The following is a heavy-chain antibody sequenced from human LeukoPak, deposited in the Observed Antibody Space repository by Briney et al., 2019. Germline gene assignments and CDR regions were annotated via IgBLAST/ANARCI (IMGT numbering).Heavy chain of an antibody. CDR1: GFTFSSYE. CDR3: ARFIAAPYYFDY. CDR2: ISSSRSYI. J-gene: IGHJ4*02. D-gene: IGHD6-13*01. Sequence: GGSLRLSCAASGFTFSSYEMNWVRQAPGKGLEWVSFISSSRSYIYYADSVKGRFTISRDNAKNSLYLQMNSLRAEDTAVYYCARFIAAPYYFDYWGRGTLVTVSS. V-gene: IGHV3-21*01.